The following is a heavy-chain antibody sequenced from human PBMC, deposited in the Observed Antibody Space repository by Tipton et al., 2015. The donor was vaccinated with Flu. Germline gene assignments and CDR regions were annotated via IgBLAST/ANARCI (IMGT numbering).Heavy chain of an antibody. V-gene: IGHV4-39*07. CDR3: AREDTAMAHDY. Sequence: LRLSCTVSGGSISSGSYYWGWIRQPPGKGLEWIGSIFYSGNTYHNPSLKSRVTISVDTSKNQFSLKLSSVTAADTAVYYCAREDTAMAHDYWGQGTLVTVSS. CDR2: IFYSGNT. J-gene: IGHJ4*02. CDR1: GGSISSGSYY. D-gene: IGHD5-18*01.